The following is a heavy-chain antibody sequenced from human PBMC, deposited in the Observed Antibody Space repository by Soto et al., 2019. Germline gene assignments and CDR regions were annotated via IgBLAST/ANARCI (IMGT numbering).Heavy chain of an antibody. CDR3: GRGGYYDTPASRNYHSYPRTV. J-gene: IGHJ6*02. D-gene: IGHD3-9*01. CDR2: INAGNGNT. V-gene: IGHV1-3*01. Sequence: ASVKVSCKASGYSFANYVIYWVRQAPGQRLEWMGWINAGNGNTKYAQILQGRVSMTTDTSSNTAYMELRSLRSDDTAMYYCGRGGYYDTPASRNYHSYPRTVGCPGTTVIVS. CDR1: GYSFANYV.